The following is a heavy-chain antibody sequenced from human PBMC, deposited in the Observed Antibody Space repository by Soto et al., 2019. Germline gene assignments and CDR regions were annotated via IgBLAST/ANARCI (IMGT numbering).Heavy chain of an antibody. J-gene: IGHJ3*02. CDR3: ARDTRGSPGGCAFDI. D-gene: IGHD1-26*01. V-gene: IGHV3-30-3*01. Sequence: GGSLRLSCAASGFTFSSYAMHWVRQAPGKGLEWVAVISYDGSNKYYADSVKGRFTISRDNSKNTLYLQMNSLRAEDTAVYYCARDTRGSPGGCAFDIWGQGTMVTVSS. CDR2: ISYDGSNK. CDR1: GFTFSSYA.